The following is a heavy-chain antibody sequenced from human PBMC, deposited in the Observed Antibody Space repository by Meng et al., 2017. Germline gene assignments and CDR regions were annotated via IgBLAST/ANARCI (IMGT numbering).Heavy chain of an antibody. CDR2: IYYSGST. CDR3: ARVAVGYFDRAPYYFDY. V-gene: IGHV4-39*07. CDR1: GGSISSSSYY. J-gene: IGHJ4*02. D-gene: IGHD3-9*01. Sequence: SETLSLTCTVSGGSISSSSYYWGWIRQPPGKGLEWIGSIYYSGSTYYNPSLKSRVTISVDTSKNQFSLKLSSVTAADTAVYYCARVAVGYFDRAPYYFDYWGQGTLVTVS.